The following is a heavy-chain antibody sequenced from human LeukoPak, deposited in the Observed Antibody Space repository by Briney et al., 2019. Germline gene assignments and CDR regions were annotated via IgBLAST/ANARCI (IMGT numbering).Heavy chain of an antibody. CDR1: GFTFSSYN. CDR2: IKQDGSEK. V-gene: IGHV3-7*03. J-gene: IGHJ6*02. D-gene: IGHD6-19*01. Sequence: GGSLRLSCAASGFTFSSYNLNWVRQAPGKGLEWVANIKQDGSEKYYVDSVKGRFTISRDNAKNSLYLQMNSLRAEDTAVYYCAREDNGWYLYYYYGMDVWGQGTTVTVSS. CDR3: AREDNGWYLYYYYGMDV.